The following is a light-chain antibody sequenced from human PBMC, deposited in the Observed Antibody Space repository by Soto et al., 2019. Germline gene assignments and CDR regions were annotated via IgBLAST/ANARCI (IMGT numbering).Light chain of an antibody. CDR1: QSVSSSS. V-gene: IGKV3-20*01. Sequence: EIVLTQSPGTLSLSPGERATLSCRASQSVSSSSLAWYQQRPGQAPSLVIYYASYRAAGIPDRFSASGSGTDFTLTISRLEPEDFAVYYCQHYISSPPSITFGPGTRLEIK. CDR3: QHYISSPPSIT. J-gene: IGKJ5*01. CDR2: YAS.